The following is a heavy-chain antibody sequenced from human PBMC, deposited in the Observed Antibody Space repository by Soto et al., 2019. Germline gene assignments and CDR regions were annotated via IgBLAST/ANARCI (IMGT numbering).Heavy chain of an antibody. V-gene: IGHV6-1*01. Sequence: PSQTLSLTCAISGDSVSSNSAAWNWIRQSPSRGLEWLGRTYYRSKWYNDYAVSVESRITINPDTSKNQFSLQLNSVTPEDTAVYYCARGMGHCSGGSCAYGMDVWGQGTTVTVSS. CDR2: TYYRSKWYN. J-gene: IGHJ6*02. CDR1: GDSVSSNSAA. CDR3: ARGMGHCSGGSCAYGMDV. D-gene: IGHD2-15*01.